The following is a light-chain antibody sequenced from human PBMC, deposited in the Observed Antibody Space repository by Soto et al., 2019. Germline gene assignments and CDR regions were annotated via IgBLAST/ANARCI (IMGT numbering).Light chain of an antibody. J-gene: IGKJ2*01. CDR2: DAS. Sequence: EIVLTQSPAALSLSPGERPTLSCRASQSVSNYLAWYQQRPGRAPRLLIYDASHRATGIPARFSGSGSGTDLTLTINSLEPEDFAVYYCQQRGDRPRTFGQGTKLEIK. CDR3: QQRGDRPRT. CDR1: QSVSNY. V-gene: IGKV3-11*01.